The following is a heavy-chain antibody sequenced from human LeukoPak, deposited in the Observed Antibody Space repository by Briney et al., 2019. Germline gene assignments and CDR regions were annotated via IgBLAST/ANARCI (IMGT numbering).Heavy chain of an antibody. Sequence: ASVKVSCKASGYTFTGYYMHWVRQAPGQGLEWMGWINPNSGGTNYAQKFQGRVTMTRDTSISTAYMELSRLRFDDTAVYYCARGSKPRIAAAAPYWGLGTLVTVSS. CDR3: ARGSKPRIAAAAPY. CDR2: INPNSGGT. V-gene: IGHV1-2*02. D-gene: IGHD6-13*01. CDR1: GYTFTGYY. J-gene: IGHJ4*02.